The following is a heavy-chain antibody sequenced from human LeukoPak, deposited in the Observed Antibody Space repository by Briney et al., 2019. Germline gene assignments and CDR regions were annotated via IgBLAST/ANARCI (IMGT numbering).Heavy chain of an antibody. CDR3: AKAMDGFSGYDYLFDY. CDR2: FSYDGSTQ. V-gene: IGHV3-30-3*01. Sequence: PGGSLRLSCAGSGFTFSTYAMHWVRQAPGKGLEWVALFSYDGSTQRYADSVKGRFTISRDNSKNSLYLQMNSLRTEVTAVYYCAKAMDGFSGYDYLFDYWGQGTLVTVSS. D-gene: IGHD5-12*01. CDR1: GFTFSTYA. J-gene: IGHJ4*02.